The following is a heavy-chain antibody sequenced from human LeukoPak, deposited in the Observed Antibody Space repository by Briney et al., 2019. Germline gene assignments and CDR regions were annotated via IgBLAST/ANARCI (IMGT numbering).Heavy chain of an antibody. CDR2: IHPRSGET. J-gene: IGHJ4*02. CDR3: ARDGEYGTGSYYRGCLDY. D-gene: IGHD3-10*01. V-gene: IGHV1-2*02. CDR1: GYSFTAFY. Sequence: ASVKVSFKTSGYSFTAFYIHWVRQAPGQGLEWMGWIHPRSGETNYAQKFKGRVTMARDTSISTVYLDLSSLGSDDTAVYYCARDGEYGTGSYYRGCLDYWGQGTLVTVSS.